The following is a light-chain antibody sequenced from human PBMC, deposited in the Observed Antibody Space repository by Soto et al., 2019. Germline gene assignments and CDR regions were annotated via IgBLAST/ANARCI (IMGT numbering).Light chain of an antibody. V-gene: IGKV3-11*01. Sequence: EIVLTQSPATLSLSPGERATLSCRASQSVSNYLAWYQQKPGQAPRLLIYDSSSRATGIPVRFSGSGSGTDFTLTIISLEPEDFAVYYCQKRSYWYTFGQGTKLEIK. CDR2: DSS. CDR3: QKRSYWYT. J-gene: IGKJ2*01. CDR1: QSVSNY.